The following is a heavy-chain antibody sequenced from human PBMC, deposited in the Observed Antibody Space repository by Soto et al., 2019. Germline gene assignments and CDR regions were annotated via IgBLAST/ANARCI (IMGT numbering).Heavy chain of an antibody. CDR2: INSDGTTT. CDR3: ASAARGIYGDYN. Sequence: EVQLVESGGGLVQPGGSLRLSCAASGFTFSSYWMHWVRQAPGKGLVWVSHINSDGTTTNYADSVKGRFTISRDNAKNTVYLQMNGLRAEDTAVYYCASAARGIYGDYNWGRGTLVTVSS. D-gene: IGHD4-17*01. V-gene: IGHV3-74*02. CDR1: GFTFSSYW. J-gene: IGHJ4*02.